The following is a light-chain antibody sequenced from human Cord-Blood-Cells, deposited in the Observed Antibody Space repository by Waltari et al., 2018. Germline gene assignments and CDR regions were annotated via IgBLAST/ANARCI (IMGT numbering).Light chain of an antibody. Sequence: ALTHPASAPGSPGQSITISCTSTRSDVGSYNLVSRYQQHPGKPPKLMIYDGSKPPSGVSNRFSGSKSGNTASLTTSGLHAEDEADYYCCSYAGTSTYVFGTGTKVTVL. J-gene: IGLJ1*01. V-gene: IGLV2-23*01. CDR3: CSYAGTSTYV. CDR2: DGS. CDR1: RSDVGSYNL.